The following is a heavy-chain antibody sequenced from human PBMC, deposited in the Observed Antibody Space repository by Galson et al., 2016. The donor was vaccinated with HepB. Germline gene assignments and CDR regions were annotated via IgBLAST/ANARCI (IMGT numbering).Heavy chain of an antibody. V-gene: IGHV1-3*01. D-gene: IGHD2-15*01. CDR3: ARDAVPVAGTLHYYHYGTDV. CDR2: INPGNGDT. CDR1: GYTFTNYA. J-gene: IGHJ6*02. Sequence: SVKVSCKASGYTFTNYAMNWVRQAPGHRLEWMGWINPGNGDTNYAQKFQGRVTIIADNSTSTAYMELSSLRSEDTAVYYCARDAVPVAGTLHYYHYGTDVWGQGTTVSVSS.